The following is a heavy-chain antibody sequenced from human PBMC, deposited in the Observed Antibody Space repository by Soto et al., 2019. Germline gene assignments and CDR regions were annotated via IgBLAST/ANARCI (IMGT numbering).Heavy chain of an antibody. J-gene: IGHJ4*02. CDR3: ARAPRGDDILTGYHRTFDY. D-gene: IGHD3-9*01. CDR2: ISGYNGNT. V-gene: IGHV1-18*04. CDR1: GYTFTSYG. Sequence: QVQLVQSGAEVKKPGASVKVSCKASGYTFTSYGISWVRQAPGQGLEWMGWISGYNGNTNYAQKLQGRVTMTTDSSTSTAYMGLRSRRSDDTAVYSCARAPRGDDILTGYHRTFDYWGQGTLVTVSS.